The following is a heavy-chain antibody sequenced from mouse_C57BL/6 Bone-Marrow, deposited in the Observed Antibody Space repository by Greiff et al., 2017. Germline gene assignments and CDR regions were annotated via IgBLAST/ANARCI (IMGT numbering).Heavy chain of an antibody. J-gene: IGHJ1*03. CDR3: ARNECYYGSSYGYFDV. V-gene: IGHV2-2*01. CDR2: IWSGGST. CDR1: GFSLTSYG. D-gene: IGHD1-1*01. Sequence: QVQLQQSGPGLVQPSQSLSITCTVSGFSLTSYGVHWVRQSPGKGLEWLGVIWSGGSTDSNAAFISRLSISKDNSKSQVFFKMNSLQADDTAIYYCARNECYYGSSYGYFDVWGTGTTVTVSS.